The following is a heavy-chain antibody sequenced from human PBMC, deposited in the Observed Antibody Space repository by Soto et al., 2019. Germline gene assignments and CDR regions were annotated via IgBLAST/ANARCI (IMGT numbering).Heavy chain of an antibody. V-gene: IGHV3-30*18. Sequence: QVQLVESGGGVVQPGRSLRVSCAASGFSFSTYDMHWVRQAPGKGLEWVAFISFDGSNKYYGDSVRGRFTISRDNSKNTLFLQMSSLRAEDTAIYYCAKEFGSSSWDTFDFWGQGTMVTVSS. CDR2: ISFDGSNK. J-gene: IGHJ3*01. CDR1: GFSFSTYD. CDR3: AKEFGSSSWDTFDF. D-gene: IGHD6-6*01.